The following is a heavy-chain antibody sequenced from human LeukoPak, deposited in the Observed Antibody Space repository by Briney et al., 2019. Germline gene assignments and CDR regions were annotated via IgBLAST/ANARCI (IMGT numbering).Heavy chain of an antibody. Sequence: SETLSLTCTVSGGSISSYYWSWIRQPPGKGLEWIGYIYYSGSTNYNPSLKSRVTISVDTSKNQFSLKLSSVTAADTAVYYCARGRSVGYSYGYSYYYMDVWGKGTTVTVSS. V-gene: IGHV4-59*01. CDR2: IYYSGST. D-gene: IGHD5-18*01. J-gene: IGHJ6*03. CDR3: ARGRSVGYSYGYSYYYMDV. CDR1: GGSISSYY.